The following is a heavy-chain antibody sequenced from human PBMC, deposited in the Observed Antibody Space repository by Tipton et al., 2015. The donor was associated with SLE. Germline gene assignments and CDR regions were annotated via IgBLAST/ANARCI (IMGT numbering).Heavy chain of an antibody. V-gene: IGHV3-53*01. CDR2: IYNDAHSST. CDR3: ARDKDRAMAYFDY. CDR1: GFTVSSYY. Sequence: SLRLSCVVSGFTVSSYYMTWLRQAPGKGLGWVSIIYNDAHSSTYYADSVKGRFTISRDNAKNSLYLQMNSLRAEDTAVYYCARDKDRAMAYFDYWGQGTLVTVSS. J-gene: IGHJ4*02. D-gene: IGHD5-18*01.